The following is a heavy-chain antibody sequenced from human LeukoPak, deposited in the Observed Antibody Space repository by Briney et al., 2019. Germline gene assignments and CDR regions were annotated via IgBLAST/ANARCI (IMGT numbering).Heavy chain of an antibody. V-gene: IGHV4-38-2*01. J-gene: IGHJ3*02. CDR1: GFAISSGYY. D-gene: IGHD2-2*01. Sequence: PSETLSLTCAVSGFAISSGYYWAWIRQPPGKGLEWIGSIYHSGITYYNPSLKSRVTISVDMSKNQFSLKLSSVTAADTAVYYCARIPRYCSSTSCYRGDAFDIWGQGTMVTVSS. CDR3: ARIPRYCSSTSCYRGDAFDI. CDR2: IYHSGIT.